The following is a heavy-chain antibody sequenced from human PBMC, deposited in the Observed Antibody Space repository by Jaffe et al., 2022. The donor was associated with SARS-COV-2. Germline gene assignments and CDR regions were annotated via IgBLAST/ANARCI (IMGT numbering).Heavy chain of an antibody. CDR3: TIVSAYSGSRYWFFDL. CDR1: GFTFSSYA. V-gene: IGHV3-23*01. Sequence: EVQLLESGGGLVQPGGSLRLSCAASGFTFSSYAMSWVRQAPGKGLEWVSSISGRGGSTYYADSVKGRFTISRDNSKNTLYLQMNSLRAEDTAVYYCTIVSAYSGSRYWFFDLWGRGTLVTVSS. J-gene: IGHJ2*01. D-gene: IGHD1-26*01. CDR2: ISGRGGST.